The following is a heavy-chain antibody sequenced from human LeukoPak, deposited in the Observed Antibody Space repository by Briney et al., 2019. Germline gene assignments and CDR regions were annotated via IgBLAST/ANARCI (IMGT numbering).Heavy chain of an antibody. CDR3: GVYGGDWRFDF. V-gene: IGHV4-34*01. J-gene: IGHJ4*02. CDR1: NGFDSYY. D-gene: IGHD2-21*02. Sequence: SETLSLTCAVYNGFDSYYMTIVRQPPGKGLEWVGEITYRGSGNYNPSLKGRATISINVSQRQFSLSLRSVTAADTATYYCGVYGGDWRFDFWGQGTPITVSS. CDR2: ITYRGSG.